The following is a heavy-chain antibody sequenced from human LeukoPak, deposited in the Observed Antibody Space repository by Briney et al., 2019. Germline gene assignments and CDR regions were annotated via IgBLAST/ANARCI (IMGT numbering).Heavy chain of an antibody. V-gene: IGHV1-69*13. Sequence: SVKVSCKASGYTFTSYDINWVRQATGQGLEWMGGIVPIFGTANYAQKFQGRVTITADESTSTAYMELSSLRSEDTAVYYCAIAIVVVPAANYYYYYMDVWGKGTTVTVSS. D-gene: IGHD2-2*01. J-gene: IGHJ6*03. CDR3: AIAIVVVPAANYYYYYMDV. CDR2: IVPIFGTA. CDR1: GYTFTSYD.